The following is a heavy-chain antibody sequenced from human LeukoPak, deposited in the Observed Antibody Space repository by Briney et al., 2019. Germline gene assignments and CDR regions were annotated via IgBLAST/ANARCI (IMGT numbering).Heavy chain of an antibody. CDR1: GFIFTNYF. J-gene: IGHJ4*02. D-gene: IGHD6-13*01. CDR3: AKTRPLDSSSWSHGDY. V-gene: IGHV3-23*01. CDR2: ISGSGDST. Sequence: GGSLRLFCAASGFIFTNYFMSWVRQAPGKGLEWVSAISGSGDSTYYGDSVKGRFTIPRDNSKNTLYLQMNSLRAEDTAVYYCAKTRPLDSSSWSHGDYWGQGTLVTVSS.